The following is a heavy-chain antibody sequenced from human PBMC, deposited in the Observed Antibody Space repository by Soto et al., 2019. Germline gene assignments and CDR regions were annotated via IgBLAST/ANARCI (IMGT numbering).Heavy chain of an antibody. Sequence: SETLSLTCTVSGGSISSYYWSWIRQPPGKGLEWIGHIYYSGSTNYNPSLKSRVTISVDTSKNQFSLKLSSVTAADTAVYYCARDLNYYYGMDVWGQGTTVTVSS. V-gene: IGHV4-59*01. J-gene: IGHJ6*02. CDR2: IYYSGST. CDR3: ARDLNYYYGMDV. CDR1: GGSISSYY.